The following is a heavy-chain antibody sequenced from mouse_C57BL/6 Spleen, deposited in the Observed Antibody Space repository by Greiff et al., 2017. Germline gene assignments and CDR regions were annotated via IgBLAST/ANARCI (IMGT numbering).Heavy chain of an antibody. CDR1: GFSFNTYA. CDR2: IRSKSNNYAT. Sequence: VKLMESGGGLVQPKGSLKLSCAASGFSFNTYAMNWVRPAPGKGLEWVARIRSKSNNYATYYADSVKDRFTISRDDSESMLYLQMNNLKTEDTAMYYCVRQGDWFAYWGQGTLVTVSA. CDR3: VRQGDWFAY. J-gene: IGHJ3*01. V-gene: IGHV10-1*01.